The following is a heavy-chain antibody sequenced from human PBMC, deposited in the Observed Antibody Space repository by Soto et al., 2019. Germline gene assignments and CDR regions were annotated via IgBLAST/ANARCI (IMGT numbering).Heavy chain of an antibody. CDR2: ISDGGTTI. CDR3: VKEYCTGGTCFDAFDL. D-gene: IGHD2-8*02. CDR1: GFIFSDYE. Sequence: EAELVESGGGLVQPGGSLTLSCAASGFIFSDYEVDWVRQAPGRGPEWISYISDGGTTIYYAASVKGRFTISRDDAKKSLYLHMNNLGGDDTAISFCVKEYCTGGTCFDAFDLWGQGTVVTVSS. J-gene: IGHJ3*01. V-gene: IGHV3-48*03.